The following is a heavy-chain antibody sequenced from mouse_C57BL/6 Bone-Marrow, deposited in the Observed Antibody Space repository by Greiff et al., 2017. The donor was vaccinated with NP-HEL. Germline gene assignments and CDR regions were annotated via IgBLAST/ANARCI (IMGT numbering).Heavy chain of an antibody. Sequence: EVQRVESGGVLVKPGGSLKLSCAASGFTFSSYAMSWVRQTPEKRLEWVATISDGGSYTYYPDNVKGRFTISRDNAKNNLYLQMSHLKSEDTAMYYCARFSYDYDEAWFAYWGQGTLVTVSA. D-gene: IGHD2-4*01. CDR3: ARFSYDYDEAWFAY. J-gene: IGHJ3*01. CDR2: ISDGGSYT. CDR1: GFTFSSYA. V-gene: IGHV5-4*01.